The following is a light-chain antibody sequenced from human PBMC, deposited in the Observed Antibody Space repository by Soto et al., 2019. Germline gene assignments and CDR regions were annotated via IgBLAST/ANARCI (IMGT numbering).Light chain of an antibody. CDR2: DVS. Sequence: QSVLAQPAPVSGSPGQSITISCTGTSGDVGGYNYVSWYQHHPGKAPKLIIYDVSNRPSGVSIRFSGSKSDNTASLTISGLQPEDEADYHCSSYTTSNTRQIVFGTGTKVTVL. CDR3: SSYTTSNTRQIV. J-gene: IGLJ1*01. V-gene: IGLV2-14*03. CDR1: SGDVGGYNY.